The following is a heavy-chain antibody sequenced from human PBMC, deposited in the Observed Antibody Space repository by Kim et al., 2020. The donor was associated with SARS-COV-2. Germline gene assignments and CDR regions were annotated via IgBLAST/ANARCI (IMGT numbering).Heavy chain of an antibody. V-gene: IGHV4-39*01. CDR3: ATLDIVDY. J-gene: IGHJ4*02. CDR2: IYYSRYT. CDR1: GGSLSSSSFF. Sequence: SETLSLTCTVSGGSLSSSSFFWGWIRQPPGKGLEWIGSIYYSRYTYYSPSLKSRVTISVDSSNNQFSLKLSSVTAADTAVYYCATLDIVDYWGQGTVVTASS. D-gene: IGHD5-12*01.